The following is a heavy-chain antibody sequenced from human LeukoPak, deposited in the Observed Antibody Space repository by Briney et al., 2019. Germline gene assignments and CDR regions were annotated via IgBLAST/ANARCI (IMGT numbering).Heavy chain of an antibody. D-gene: IGHD3-3*01. CDR2: INHSGST. Sequence: SETLSLTCAVYGGSFSGYYWSWIRQPPGKGLEWIGEINHSGSTNYNPSLKSRVTISVDTSKNQFSLKLSSVTAADTAVYYCARRKGYDFWSGYYTPFDYWGQGTPVTVSS. CDR1: GGSFSGYY. CDR3: ARRKGYDFWSGYYTPFDY. V-gene: IGHV4-34*01. J-gene: IGHJ4*02.